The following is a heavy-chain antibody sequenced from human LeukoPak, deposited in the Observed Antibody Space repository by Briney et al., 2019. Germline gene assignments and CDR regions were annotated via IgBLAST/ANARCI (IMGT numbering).Heavy chain of an antibody. CDR2: RST. Sequence: SETLSLTCTVSGGFINSNDYYWGWLRQPPGKGLEWFGSRSTYSNPSLKTRVTISVITSKNPFSLNLTSMTAADTAVYYCARTGGYALRGVENWFDPWGQGTLVTVSS. CDR3: ARTGGYALRGVENWFDP. J-gene: IGHJ5*02. D-gene: IGHD3-10*01. V-gene: IGHV4-39*02. CDR1: GGFINSNDYY.